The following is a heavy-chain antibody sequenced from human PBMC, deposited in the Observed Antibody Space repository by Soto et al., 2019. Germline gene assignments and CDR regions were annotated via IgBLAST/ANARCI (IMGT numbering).Heavy chain of an antibody. CDR1: GYTFTSYG. D-gene: IGHD2-2*01. CDR2: ISAYNGNT. J-gene: IGHJ6*02. CDR3: ARELVVVPAAISPGKYYYYGMDV. V-gene: IGHV1-18*04. Sequence: QVQLVQSGAEVKKPGASVKVSCKASGYTFTSYGISWVRQAPGQGLEWMGWISAYNGNTNYAQKLQGRVTMTTDTSTSTAYMELRSLRSDETAVYYCARELVVVPAAISPGKYYYYGMDVWGQGTTVTVSS.